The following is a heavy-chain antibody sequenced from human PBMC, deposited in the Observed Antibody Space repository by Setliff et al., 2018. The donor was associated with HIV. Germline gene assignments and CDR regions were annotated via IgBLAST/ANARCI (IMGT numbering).Heavy chain of an antibody. Sequence: ASVKVSCKASGYTFTDYYIHWVQQAPGKGLEWMGRVDPQDGETLYAEKFQGRVTISADTSTDTAYVELSSLRPDDTAMYYCARSRPYNSALDYWGQGTLVTVSS. CDR2: VDPQDGET. V-gene: IGHV1-69-2*01. CDR1: GYTFTDYY. J-gene: IGHJ4*02. D-gene: IGHD6-25*01. CDR3: ARSRPYNSALDY.